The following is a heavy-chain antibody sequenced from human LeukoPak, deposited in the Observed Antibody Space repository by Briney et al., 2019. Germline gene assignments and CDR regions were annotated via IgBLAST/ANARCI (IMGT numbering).Heavy chain of an antibody. V-gene: IGHV3-48*01. D-gene: IGHD6-6*01. CDR1: GFTFSSYR. J-gene: IGHJ4*02. CDR3: VAARLPFGY. CDR2: ISSSSSTI. Sequence: PGGSLRLSCAASGFTFSSYRMNWVRQAPGKGLEWVSYISSSSSTIYYADSVKGRFTISRDNAKNSLYLQMNSLRAEDTAVYYCVAARLPFGYWGQGTLVTVSS.